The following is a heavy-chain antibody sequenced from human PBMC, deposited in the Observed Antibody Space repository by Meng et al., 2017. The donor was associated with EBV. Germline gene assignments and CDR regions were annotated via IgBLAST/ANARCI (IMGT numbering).Heavy chain of an antibody. CDR2: INTNPGSP. CDR1: GYSFTSYA. V-gene: IGHV7-4-1*02. J-gene: IGHJ4*02. D-gene: IGHD3-22*01. CDR3: AGSRYYHDGSRTASDY. Sequence: QVELWQLVLRVVKPGVALRLSCKASGYSFTSYAMNWVRQAPGQGLEWMGWINTNPGSPTYDQGFTGRFVFSLDTSVSTAYMKITSLKPDDTAMHYSAGSRYYHDGSRTASDYWGQGTLVTVSS.